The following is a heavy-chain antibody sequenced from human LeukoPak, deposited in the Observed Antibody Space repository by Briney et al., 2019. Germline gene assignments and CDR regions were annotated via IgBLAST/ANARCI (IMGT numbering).Heavy chain of an antibody. CDR3: ARDMSPCSACACYSDY. CDR2: IRLISTYI. J-gene: IGHJ4*02. CDR1: GFTFSTYS. D-gene: IGHD2-15*01. Sequence: GGSLRLSCAASGFTFSTYSMNWVRQAPGTGLEGVSSIRLISTYIYYADSVKGRFTISRDNAKNSLYLQMSSLRAEDTAMYYCARDMSPCSACACYSDYWGQGTLVTVSS. V-gene: IGHV3-21*01.